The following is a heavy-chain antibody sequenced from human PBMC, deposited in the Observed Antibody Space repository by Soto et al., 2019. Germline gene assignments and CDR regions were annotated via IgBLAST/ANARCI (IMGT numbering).Heavy chain of an antibody. CDR1: GFTFSSYS. D-gene: IGHD3-10*01. V-gene: IGHV3-21*01. Sequence: GGSLRLSCAASGFTFSSYSMNWVRQAPGKGLEWVSSISSSSSYIYYADSVKGRFTISRDNAKNSLYLQMNSLRAEDTAVYYCARDIPYYYGSGSHDAFDIWGQGTMVTVSS. CDR3: ARDIPYYYGSGSHDAFDI. J-gene: IGHJ3*02. CDR2: ISSSSSYI.